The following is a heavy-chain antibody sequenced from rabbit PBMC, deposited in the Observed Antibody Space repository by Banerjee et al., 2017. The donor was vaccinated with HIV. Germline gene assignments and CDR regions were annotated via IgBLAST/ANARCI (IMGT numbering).Heavy chain of an antibody. CDR1: EFSFSGGYY. CDR2: IVVGDSGPN. V-gene: IGHV1S40*01. D-gene: IGHD2-1*01. CDR3: ASFASSNYFDYGDSLNL. J-gene: IGHJ4*01. Sequence: QSLEESGGDLVKPGASLTLTCTASEFSFSGGYYMCWVRQAPGKGLEWIGCIVVGDSGPNHYANWAKGRFTSFNPSSTTMTLQMTSLTAADTASYFCASFASSNYFDYGDSLNLWGPGTLVTVS.